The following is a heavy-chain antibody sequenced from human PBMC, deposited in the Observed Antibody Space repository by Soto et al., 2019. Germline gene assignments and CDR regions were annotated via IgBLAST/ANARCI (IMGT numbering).Heavy chain of an antibody. Sequence: EVQLLESGGGLVQPGGSLRLSCAASGFTFSTFAMSWVRQAPGKGLEWVSVISDSGGSTYYADSVKGRFTISRDNSKSALYLQMNSLRGDDTAIYYCAKAISHYYAPSDYWGQGTQVTVSS. CDR2: ISDSGGST. D-gene: IGHD3-22*01. CDR1: GFTFSTFA. CDR3: AKAISHYYAPSDY. V-gene: IGHV3-23*01. J-gene: IGHJ4*02.